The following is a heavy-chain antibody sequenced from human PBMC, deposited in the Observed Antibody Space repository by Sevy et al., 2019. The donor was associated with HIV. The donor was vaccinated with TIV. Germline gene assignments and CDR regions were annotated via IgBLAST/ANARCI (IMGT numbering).Heavy chain of an antibody. V-gene: IGHV1-69*06. D-gene: IGHD3-22*01. Sequence: ASVKVYCKASGGTFSSYAICWVRQAPGQGLEWMGGIIPIFGTANYAQKFQGRVTITADKSTSTAYMELSSLRSEDTAVYYSARVSSSGYYPYQGDAFDIWGQGTMVTVSS. CDR1: GGTFSSYA. CDR2: IIPIFGTA. J-gene: IGHJ3*02. CDR3: ARVSSSGYYPYQGDAFDI.